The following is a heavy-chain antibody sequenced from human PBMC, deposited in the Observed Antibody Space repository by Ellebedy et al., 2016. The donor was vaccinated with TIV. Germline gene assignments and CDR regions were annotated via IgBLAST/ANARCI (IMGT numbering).Heavy chain of an antibody. CDR2: IYISGT. V-gene: IGHV4-4*07. Sequence: MPSETLSLTCTVSGGSISSYYWSWIRQSAGKGLEWIGRIYISGTNFHPSLKSRVTMSVDTSKNQISLNLRSVTAADTAVYYCARDLTTVTANAMDVWGQGTTVIVSS. CDR3: ARDLTTVTANAMDV. J-gene: IGHJ6*02. D-gene: IGHD4-17*01. CDR1: GGSISSYY.